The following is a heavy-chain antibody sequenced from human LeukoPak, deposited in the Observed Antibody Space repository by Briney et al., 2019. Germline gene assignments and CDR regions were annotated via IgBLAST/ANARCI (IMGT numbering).Heavy chain of an antibody. CDR1: GFTFDDYA. Sequence: GGSLRLSCAASGFTFDDYAMHWVRHAPGKGLEWVSGISWNSGSIGYADSVKGRFTISRDNAKNSLYLQMNSLRAEDMALYYCARRAGAYSHPYDYWGQGTLVTVSS. V-gene: IGHV3-9*03. CDR2: ISWNSGSI. J-gene: IGHJ4*02. D-gene: IGHD4/OR15-4a*01. CDR3: ARRAGAYSHPYDY.